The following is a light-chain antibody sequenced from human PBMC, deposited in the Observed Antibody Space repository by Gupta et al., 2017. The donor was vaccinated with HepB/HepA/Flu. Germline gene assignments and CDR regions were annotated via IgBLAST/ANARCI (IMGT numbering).Light chain of an antibody. CDR2: DVS. Sequence: QSALTQPASVSGSPGQSITISCTGTSSDVGGYNYVSWYQQHPDKAPKLMIYDVSNRPSGVSNRFSGSKSGNTAFLTISGLQAEDEADYYCSSYTSSSTYVVFGGGTKPTVL. CDR3: SSYTSSSTYVV. J-gene: IGLJ2*01. V-gene: IGLV2-14*01. CDR1: SSDVGGYNY.